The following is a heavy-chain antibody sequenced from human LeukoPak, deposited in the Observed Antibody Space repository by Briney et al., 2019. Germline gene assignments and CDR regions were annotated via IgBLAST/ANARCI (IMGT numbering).Heavy chain of an antibody. V-gene: IGHV3-23*01. Sequence: GGSLRLSCAASGFTFSSYAMSWVRQAPGKGLEWVSAISDSGGSTYYADSVKGRFTISRDNSKNTLYLQMNSLRAEDTAVYYCARDPESGYHYFDYWGQGTLVTVS. CDR2: ISDSGGST. CDR1: GFTFSSYA. CDR3: ARDPESGYHYFDY. J-gene: IGHJ4*02. D-gene: IGHD3-3*01.